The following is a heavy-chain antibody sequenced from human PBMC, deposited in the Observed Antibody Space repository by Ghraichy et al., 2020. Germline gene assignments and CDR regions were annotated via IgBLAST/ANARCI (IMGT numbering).Heavy chain of an antibody. CDR3: TTVGSY. CDR1: GFTFSNAW. V-gene: IGHV3-15*01. CDR2: IKSKNDGGNT. J-gene: IGHJ4*02. Sequence: GGSLRLSCAASGFTFSNAWMSWVRQAPGKGLEWVGRIKSKNDGGNTDYAAPVKGRFTISIDDSKNTLYLQINSLKTEDTAVYYCTTVGSYWGQGTLVTVSS.